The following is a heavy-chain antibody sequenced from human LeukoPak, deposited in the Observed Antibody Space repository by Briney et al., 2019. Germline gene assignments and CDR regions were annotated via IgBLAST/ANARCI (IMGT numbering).Heavy chain of an antibody. J-gene: IGHJ5*02. Sequence: GASVKVSCKASGYTFTTYDINWVRQATGQGLERMGWMNPNSGNTGYAQKFQGRVTMTRNTSISTAYMELSSLRSEDTAVYYCARGPNKSDGGNSGSAWFDPWGQGTLVTVSS. CDR3: ARGPNKSDGGNSGSAWFDP. CDR2: MNPNSGNT. V-gene: IGHV1-8*01. D-gene: IGHD4-23*01. CDR1: GYTFTTYD.